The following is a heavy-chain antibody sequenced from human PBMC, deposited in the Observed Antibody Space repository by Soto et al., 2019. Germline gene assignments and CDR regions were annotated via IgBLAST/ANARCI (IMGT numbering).Heavy chain of an antibody. D-gene: IGHD3-9*01. CDR1: GFTFSSYW. Sequence: GGSLRLSCAASGFTFSSYWMSWVRQAPGKGLEWVANIKQDGSEKYYVDSVKGRFTISRDNAKNSLYLQMNSLRAEDTAVYYCASSVRYFDWLSPLRYYGMDVWGQGTTVTVSS. CDR3: ASSVRYFDWLSPLRYYGMDV. CDR2: IKQDGSEK. V-gene: IGHV3-7*05. J-gene: IGHJ6*02.